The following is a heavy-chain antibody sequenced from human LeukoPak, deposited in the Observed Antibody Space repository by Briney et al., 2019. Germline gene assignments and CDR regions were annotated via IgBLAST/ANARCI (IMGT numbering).Heavy chain of an antibody. CDR3: ARGRWFGESFPNWFDP. CDR1: GGSISSGGYS. CDR2: IYYSGST. Sequence: SETLSLTCAVSGGSISSGGYSWSWIRQPPGKGLEWIGYIYYSGSTYYNPSLKSRVTISVDTSKNQFSLKLSSVTAADTAVYYCARGRWFGESFPNWFDPWGQGTLVTVSS. D-gene: IGHD3-10*01. V-gene: IGHV4-61*08. J-gene: IGHJ5*02.